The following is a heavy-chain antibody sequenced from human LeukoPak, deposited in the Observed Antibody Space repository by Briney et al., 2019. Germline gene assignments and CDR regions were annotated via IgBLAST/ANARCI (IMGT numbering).Heavy chain of an antibody. CDR2: VYYSGST. CDR1: GGSISSYY. D-gene: IGHD2-15*01. Sequence: SETLSLTCTVPGGSISSYYWSWIRQPPGKGLEWIGYVYYSGSTNYNPSLKSRVTISVDTSKNQFSLKLSSVTAADTAVYYCAREVVPNWFDPWGQGTLVTVSS. V-gene: IGHV4-59*01. J-gene: IGHJ5*02. CDR3: AREVVPNWFDP.